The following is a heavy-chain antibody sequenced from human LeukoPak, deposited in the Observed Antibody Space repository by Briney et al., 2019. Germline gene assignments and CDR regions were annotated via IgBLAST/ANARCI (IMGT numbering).Heavy chain of an antibody. Sequence: SETLSLTCTVSGGSISSSSYYWGWIRQPPGKGLEWIGSIYYSGSTYYNPSLKSRVTISVDTSKNQFSLKLSSVTAADTAVYYCARGGTVSSGPSFDYWGQGTLVTVSS. D-gene: IGHD6-19*01. CDR2: IYYSGST. CDR3: ARGGTVSSGPSFDY. CDR1: GGSISSSSYY. J-gene: IGHJ4*02. V-gene: IGHV4-39*07.